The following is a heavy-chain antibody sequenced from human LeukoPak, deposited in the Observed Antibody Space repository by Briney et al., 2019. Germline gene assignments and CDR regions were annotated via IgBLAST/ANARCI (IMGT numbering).Heavy chain of an antibody. D-gene: IGHD3-10*01. J-gene: IGHJ6*03. CDR3: ARVGTMVRGVIIRNYYYYYMDV. V-gene: IGHV4-59*01. CDR1: GGSISSYY. Sequence: SETLSLTCTVSGGSISSYYWSWIRQPPGKGLEWIGYIYYSGSTNYNPSLKSRVTISVDTSKNQFSLKLSSVTAADTAVYYCARVGTMVRGVIIRNYYYYYMDVWGKGTTVTISS. CDR2: IYYSGST.